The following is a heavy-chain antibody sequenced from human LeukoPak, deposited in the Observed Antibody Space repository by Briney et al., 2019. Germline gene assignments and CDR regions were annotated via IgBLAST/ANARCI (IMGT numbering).Heavy chain of an antibody. CDR2: INHSGST. V-gene: IGHV4-34*01. Sequence: PSETLSLTCAVYGGSFSGYYWSWIRQPPGKGLEWIGEINHSGSTNYNPSLKSRVTISVDTSKNQFSLKLSSVTAADTAVYYCARDWLWFGELLLFDYWGQGTLVTVSS. D-gene: IGHD3-10*01. CDR3: ARDWLWFGELLLFDY. CDR1: GGSFSGYY. J-gene: IGHJ4*02.